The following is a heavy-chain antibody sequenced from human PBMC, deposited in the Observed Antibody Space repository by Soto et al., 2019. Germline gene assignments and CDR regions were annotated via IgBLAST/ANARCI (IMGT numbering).Heavy chain of an antibody. Sequence: EIQLLESGGGLAQPGGSLRLSCIASGFSFSDYGMSWVRQTPQKTLEWVASISGNKMTTFYPDSVKGRFFISRDNSDNPLHFQMNRLRDDDTAIYYCAKRRLNTITSLSDWWGQGVQVTVSS. CDR2: ISGNKMTT. J-gene: IGHJ1*01. CDR3: AKRRLNTITSLSDW. V-gene: IGHV3-23*01. CDR1: GFSFSDYG. D-gene: IGHD3-16*02.